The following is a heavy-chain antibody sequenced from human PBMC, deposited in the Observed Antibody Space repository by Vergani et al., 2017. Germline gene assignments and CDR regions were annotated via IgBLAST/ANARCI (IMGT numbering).Heavy chain of an antibody. D-gene: IGHD6-13*01. CDR2: INSDGSST. CDR3: ARCSKSWQQLPLDY. Sequence: EVQLVESGGGLVQPGGSLRLSCAASGFTFSSYWMHWVRQAPGKGLVWVSRINSDGSSTSYADSVKGRFTISRDNAKNTLYLQMNSLRAEDTAVYYCARCSKSWQQLPLDYWGQGTLVTVSS. V-gene: IGHV3-74*01. CDR1: GFTFSSYW. J-gene: IGHJ4*02.